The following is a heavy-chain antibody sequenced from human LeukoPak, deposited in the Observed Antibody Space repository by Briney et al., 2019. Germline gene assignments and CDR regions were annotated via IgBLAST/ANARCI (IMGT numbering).Heavy chain of an antibody. D-gene: IGHD3-3*02. J-gene: IGHJ5*02. CDR1: GFTFGDFA. CDR3: AKDGYSNFLKVSWFYL. Sequence: SLRLSCVASGFTFGDFAMHCVRQAPGRGLEWVSDIICDGGTINYAASVQGRFTISRDNAKNSLYLQMISLRPEDTAFYYCAKDGYSNFLKVSWFYLCGQGTLVTI. CDR2: IICDGGTI. V-gene: IGHV3-9*01.